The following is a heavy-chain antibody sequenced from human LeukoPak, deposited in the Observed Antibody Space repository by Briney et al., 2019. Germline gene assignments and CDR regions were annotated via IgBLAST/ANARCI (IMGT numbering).Heavy chain of an antibody. CDR1: GFTFSNAW. CDR3: TADSSSWYFETYYFDY. V-gene: IGHV3-15*01. Sequence: GGSLRLSCAASGFTFSNAWMSWVRQAPGKGLEWVGRIKSKTDGGTTDYAAPVKGRFTISRDDSKNTLYLQMNSLKTEDTAVYYCTADSSSWYFETYYFDYWGQGTLVTVSS. J-gene: IGHJ4*02. D-gene: IGHD6-13*01. CDR2: IKSKTDGGTT.